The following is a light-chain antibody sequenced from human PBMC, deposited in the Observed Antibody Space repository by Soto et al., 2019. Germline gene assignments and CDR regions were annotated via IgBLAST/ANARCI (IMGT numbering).Light chain of an antibody. CDR2: EVT. CDR1: SSDVGGYNY. CDR3: NSYTSSSSLAV. Sequence: QSVLTQPASVSGSPGQSITISCTGTSSDVGGYNYVSWYQQHPGKAPKLMIYEVTNRPSGVSNRFSGSKSGITASLTISGLQAEDEADYYCNSYTSSSSLAVFGTGTKVTVL. V-gene: IGLV2-14*01. J-gene: IGLJ1*01.